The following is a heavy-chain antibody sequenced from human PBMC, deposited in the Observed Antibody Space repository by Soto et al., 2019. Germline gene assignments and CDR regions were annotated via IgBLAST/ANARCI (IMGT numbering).Heavy chain of an antibody. CDR2: ISSSSSYI. Sequence: GGSLRLSCAASGFTFSSYSMNWVRQAPGKGLEWVSSISSSSSYIYYADSVKGRFTISRDNAKNSLYLQMNSLRAEDTAVYYCARDAHDIVAKTALNWVDHWGQATLVTVCS. D-gene: IGHD5-12*01. CDR1: GFTFSSYS. CDR3: ARDAHDIVAKTALNWVDH. J-gene: IGHJ5*02. V-gene: IGHV3-21*04.